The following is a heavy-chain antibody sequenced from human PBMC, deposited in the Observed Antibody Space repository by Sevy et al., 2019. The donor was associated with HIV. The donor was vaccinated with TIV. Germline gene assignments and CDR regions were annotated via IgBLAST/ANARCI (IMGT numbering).Heavy chain of an antibody. CDR1: GFTFNTYG. Sequence: GGSQRLSCAASGFTFNTYGMHWVRQAPGKGLEWVALIYYDGNNKVYADSVKGRFTISRDNSKNTLFLQMNSLRAEDTAFYYCARDLGIAVAPDYWGQGTLVTVSS. D-gene: IGHD6-19*01. J-gene: IGHJ4*02. CDR3: ARDLGIAVAPDY. V-gene: IGHV3-33*01. CDR2: IYYDGNNK.